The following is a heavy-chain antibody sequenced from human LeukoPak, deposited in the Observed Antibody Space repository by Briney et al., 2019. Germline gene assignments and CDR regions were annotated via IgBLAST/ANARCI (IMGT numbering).Heavy chain of an antibody. V-gene: IGHV1-2*02. CDR2: INPNSGGT. Sequence: GASVKVSCKASGYTFTSYYMHWVRQAPGQGLEWMGWINPNSGGTNYAQKFQGRVTMTRDTSISTAYMELSRLRSDDTAVYYCARDPGRRFWGSYRFDYWGQGTLVTVSS. D-gene: IGHD3-16*02. CDR1: GYTFTSYY. CDR3: ARDPGRRFWGSYRFDY. J-gene: IGHJ4*02.